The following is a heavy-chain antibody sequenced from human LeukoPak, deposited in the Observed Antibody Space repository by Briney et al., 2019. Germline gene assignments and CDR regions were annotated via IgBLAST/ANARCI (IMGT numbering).Heavy chain of an antibody. CDR1: GGSISSSSYY. V-gene: IGHV4-39*02. J-gene: IGHJ6*03. CDR2: IYYSGST. CDR3: ARDGSGRELLSRRYYYYMDV. Sequence: PSETLSLTCTVSGGSISSSSYYWGWIRQPPGKGLEWIGSIYYSGSTYYNPSLKSRVTISVDTSKNQFSLKLSSVTAADTAVYYCARDGSGRELLSRRYYYYMDVWGKGTTVTISS. D-gene: IGHD1-26*01.